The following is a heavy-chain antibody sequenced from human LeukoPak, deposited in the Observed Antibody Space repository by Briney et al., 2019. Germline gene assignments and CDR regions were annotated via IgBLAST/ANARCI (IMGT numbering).Heavy chain of an antibody. D-gene: IGHD3-10*01. CDR3: AREYALRGVTGMDV. J-gene: IGHJ6*02. CDR2: ISAYNGNT. V-gene: IGHV1-18*01. CDR1: GYTFTSYG. Sequence: ASVKVSCKASGYTFTSYGISWVRQAPGQGLEWMGWISAYNGNTNYAQKLQGRVTMTTDTSTSTAYMELRSLRSDDTAVYYCAREYALRGVTGMDVWGQGTTVTVSS.